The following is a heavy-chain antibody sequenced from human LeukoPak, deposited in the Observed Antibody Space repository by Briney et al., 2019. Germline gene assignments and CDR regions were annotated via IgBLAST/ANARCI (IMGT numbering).Heavy chain of an antibody. D-gene: IGHD3-22*01. J-gene: IGHJ6*02. CDR3: ARDLRSHSSGYYYPRSYYYYGMDV. Sequence: SETLSLTCTVSGGSISSYYWSWIRQPAGKGLEWIGRIYTSGSTNYNPSLKSRVTMSVDTSKNQFSLKLSSVTAADTAVYYCARDLRSHSSGYYYPRSYYYYGMDVWGQGTTVSVSS. CDR2: IYTSGST. CDR1: GGSISSYY. V-gene: IGHV4-4*07.